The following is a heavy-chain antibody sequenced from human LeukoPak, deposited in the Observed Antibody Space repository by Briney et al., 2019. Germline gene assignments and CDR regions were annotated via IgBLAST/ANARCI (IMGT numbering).Heavy chain of an antibody. Sequence: GGSLRLSCAASGFTFSSSVMSWVRQAPGRGLEWVSSLSGSGGATYYADSVKGRFTISRDNSKNTLYLQMNSLRAEDTAVYYCARRRDGYFDYWGQGTLVTVSS. V-gene: IGHV3-23*01. J-gene: IGHJ4*02. D-gene: IGHD4-17*01. CDR3: ARRRDGYFDY. CDR2: LSGSGGAT. CDR1: GFTFSSSV.